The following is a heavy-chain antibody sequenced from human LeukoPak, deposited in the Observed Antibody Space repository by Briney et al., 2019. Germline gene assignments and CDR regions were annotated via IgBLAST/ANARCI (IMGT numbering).Heavy chain of an antibody. CDR2: IYYSGST. V-gene: IGHV4-31*03. CDR1: GGSISSGGYY. Sequence: SQTLSLTCTVSGGSISSGGYYWSWIRQHPGKGLEWIGYIYYSGSTYYSPPLKSRVTISVDTSKNQFSLGLSSVTAADTAVYYCARGYCTGGNCYSPPDYWGQGILVTVSS. D-gene: IGHD2-15*01. J-gene: IGHJ4*02. CDR3: ARGYCTGGNCYSPPDY.